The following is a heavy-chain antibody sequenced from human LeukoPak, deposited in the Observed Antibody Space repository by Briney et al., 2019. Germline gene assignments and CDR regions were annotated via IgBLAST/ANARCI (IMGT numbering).Heavy chain of an antibody. CDR1: GFTFSSYA. V-gene: IGHV3-23*01. D-gene: IGHD1-14*01. J-gene: IGHJ4*02. CDR3: VKDNPLDY. Sequence: AGGSLRLSCAVSGFTFSSYAMSWVRQAPGKGLEWVSLISRNGVATKYADSVRGRFIVSRDNSKNTLYLHINSLRAEDTAVYYCVKDNPLDYWGQGTLVIVSS. CDR2: ISRNGVAT.